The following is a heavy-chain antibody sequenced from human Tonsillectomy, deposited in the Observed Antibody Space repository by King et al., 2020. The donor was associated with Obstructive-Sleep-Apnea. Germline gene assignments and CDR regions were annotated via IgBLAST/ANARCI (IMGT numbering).Heavy chain of an antibody. D-gene: IGHD3-10*01. CDR3: ARGTTRGVIISPVDY. V-gene: IGHV4-34*01. Sequence: VQLKQWGAGLLKPSETLSLTCAVYGGSFSGYYWSWIRQPPGKGLEWIGEINHSGSTNYNPSLKSRVTISVDTSKNQFSLKLSSVTAADTAVYYCARGTTRGVIISPVDYWGQGTLVTVSS. CDR1: GGSFSGYY. CDR2: INHSGST. J-gene: IGHJ4*02.